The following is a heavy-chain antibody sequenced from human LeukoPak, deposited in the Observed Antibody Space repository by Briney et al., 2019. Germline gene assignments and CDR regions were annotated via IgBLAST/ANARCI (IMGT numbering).Heavy chain of an antibody. V-gene: IGHV4-38-2*02. CDR3: ARVLDYSQAFDI. Sequence: SETLSLTCTVSGYSISSGYYWGWIRQPPGKGLEWIGRIYTSGSTNYNPSLKSRVTISVDTSKNQFSLKLSSVTAADTAVYYCARVLDYSQAFDIWGQGTMVTVSS. J-gene: IGHJ3*02. CDR2: IYTSGST. CDR1: GYSISSGYY. D-gene: IGHD5-12*01.